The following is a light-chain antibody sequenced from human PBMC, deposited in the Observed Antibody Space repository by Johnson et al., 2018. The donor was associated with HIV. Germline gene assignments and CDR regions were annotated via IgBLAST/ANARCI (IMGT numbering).Light chain of an antibody. J-gene: IGLJ1*01. V-gene: IGLV1-51*01. Sequence: QFVLTQPPSVSAAPGQKVTISCSGSRSNIGNNYVSWYQQLPGTAPKLLISNNSKRPSGIPDRFSGSKSGTSATLAITRLQTGDEADYYCGAWDSSLSAYVFGTGTQVTV. CDR1: RSNIGNNY. CDR3: GAWDSSLSAYV. CDR2: NNS.